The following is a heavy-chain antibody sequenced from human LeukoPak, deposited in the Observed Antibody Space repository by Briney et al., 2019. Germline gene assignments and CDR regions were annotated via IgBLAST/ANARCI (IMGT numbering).Heavy chain of an antibody. J-gene: IGHJ3*02. CDR3: ARYGFSTVWQGGWHAFDI. CDR1: GYTFTSYY. D-gene: IGHD6-13*01. Sequence: ASVKVSCKASGYTFTSYYMHWVRQASGQGLEWMGIINPTTGDTTYAQKFQGRLTMTRDMSTSTVYMELSSLTSEDTAVFYCARYGFSTVWQGGWHAFDIWGQGTVVIVSS. V-gene: IGHV1-46*01. CDR2: INPTTGDT.